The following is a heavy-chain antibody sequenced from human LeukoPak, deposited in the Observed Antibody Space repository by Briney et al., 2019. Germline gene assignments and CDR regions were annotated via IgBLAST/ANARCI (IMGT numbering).Heavy chain of an antibody. V-gene: IGHV4-59*01. CDR1: GGSISSYY. Sequence: TSETLSLTCTVSGGSISSYYWSWIRQPPGKGLEWIGYFYYSGSTNYNPSLKSRVTISVDTSKNQFSLKLSSVTAAGTAVYYCASSSSWYLFFDYGGQGTLVTVSS. CDR2: FYYSGST. D-gene: IGHD6-13*01. CDR3: ASSSSWYLFFDY. J-gene: IGHJ4*02.